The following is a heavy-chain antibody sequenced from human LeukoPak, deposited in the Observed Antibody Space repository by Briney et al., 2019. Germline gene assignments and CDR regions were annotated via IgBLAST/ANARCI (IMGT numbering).Heavy chain of an antibody. Sequence: ASVKVSCKASGYTFTSYDINWVRQATGQGLEWMGWMNPNSGNTGYAQKFQGRVTITRNTSISTAYMELSSLRSEDTAVYYCARGVRRLWFGELTPRGFDPWGQGTLVTVSS. J-gene: IGHJ5*02. CDR3: ARGVRRLWFGELTPRGFDP. V-gene: IGHV1-8*03. D-gene: IGHD3-10*01. CDR1: GYTFTSYD. CDR2: MNPNSGNT.